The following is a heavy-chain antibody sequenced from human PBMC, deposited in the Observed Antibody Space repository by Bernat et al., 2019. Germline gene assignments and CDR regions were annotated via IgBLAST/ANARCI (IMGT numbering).Heavy chain of an antibody. J-gene: IGHJ4*02. CDR2: ISYDGSNK. D-gene: IGHD3-10*01. CDR1: GFTFSSYA. Sequence: QVQLVESGGGVVQPGRSLRLSCAASGFTFSSYAMHWVRQAPGKGLEWVAVISYDGSNKYYADSVKGRFTIPRDNSKNTLYLQMNSLRAEDTAVYYCARGQYYYGSGSYPVDYWGQGTLFTVSS. V-gene: IGHV3-30-3*01. CDR3: ARGQYYYGSGSYPVDY.